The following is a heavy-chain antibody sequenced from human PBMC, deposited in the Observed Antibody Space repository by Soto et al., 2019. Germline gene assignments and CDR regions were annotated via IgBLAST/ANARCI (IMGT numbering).Heavy chain of an antibody. CDR1: GFTFSSYS. Sequence: GGSLRLSCAASGFTFSSYSMNWVRQAPGKGLEWVSYISSSSSTIYYADSVKGRFTISRDNAKNSLYLQMNSLRAEDTAVYYCAREFYDFLQAGLYYYYMDVWGKGTTVTVSS. J-gene: IGHJ6*03. V-gene: IGHV3-48*01. D-gene: IGHD3-3*01. CDR2: ISSSSSTI. CDR3: AREFYDFLQAGLYYYYMDV.